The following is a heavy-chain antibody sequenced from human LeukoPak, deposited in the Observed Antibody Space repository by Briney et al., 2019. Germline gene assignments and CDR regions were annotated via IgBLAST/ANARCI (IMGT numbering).Heavy chain of an antibody. V-gene: IGHV4-59*01. CDR2: IYYSGST. CDR1: GGSININY. Sequence: SETLSLTCTVSGGSININYWSWIRQPPGKGLEWMGYIYYSGSTNYNPSLQSRLNISVDTSKNQFSLTLSSVTAADTAVYYCARDRGGDYGALGHWNFDLWGRGTLVTVSS. D-gene: IGHD4-17*01. J-gene: IGHJ2*01. CDR3: ARDRGGDYGALGHWNFDL.